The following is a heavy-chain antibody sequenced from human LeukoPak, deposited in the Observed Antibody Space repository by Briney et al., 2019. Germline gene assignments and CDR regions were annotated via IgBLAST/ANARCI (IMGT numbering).Heavy chain of an antibody. CDR3: ARVAGGNYYYGY. Sequence: GGSLRLSCAASGFTFSSYGMSWVRRAPGKGLEWVSAISGSGGSTYYADSVKGRFTISRDNAKNTLYLQMNSLRAEDTAVYYCARVAGGNYYYGYWGQGTLVTVSS. CDR2: ISGSGGST. J-gene: IGHJ4*02. V-gene: IGHV3-23*01. D-gene: IGHD1-7*01. CDR1: GFTFSSYG.